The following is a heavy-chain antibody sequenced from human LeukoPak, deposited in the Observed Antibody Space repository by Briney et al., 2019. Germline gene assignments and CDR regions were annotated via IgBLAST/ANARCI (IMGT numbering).Heavy chain of an antibody. J-gene: IGHJ5*02. V-gene: IGHV3-64D*06. CDR1: VFTFCRLA. D-gene: IGHD6-13*01. Sequence: PGRSLSLSCSLSVFTFCRLAMHCVPGAPGKGLEYVIAISSKGGSTYYADSMKGRFTISRDNAKNPLYLQMSSLRAENTVEYYCVKASHFRIAAAGAWWFYPWGKGTLVTVSS. CDR3: VKASHFRIAAAGAWWFYP. CDR2: ISSKGGST.